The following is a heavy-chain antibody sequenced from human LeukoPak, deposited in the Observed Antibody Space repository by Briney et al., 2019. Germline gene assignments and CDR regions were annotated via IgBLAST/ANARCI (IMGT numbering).Heavy chain of an antibody. CDR3: ARDGTGVYNLVQY. J-gene: IGHJ4*02. D-gene: IGHD5-24*01. CDR2: INPNSGGT. Sequence: ASVKVSCKASGYTFTGYYMHWVRQAPGQGLERMGWINPNSGGTNYAQQFQGRGTMTRDTSISAVYMELSRLRSDDTAVYYCARDGTGVYNLVQYWGQGTLVTVSS. CDR1: GYTFTGYY. V-gene: IGHV1-2*02.